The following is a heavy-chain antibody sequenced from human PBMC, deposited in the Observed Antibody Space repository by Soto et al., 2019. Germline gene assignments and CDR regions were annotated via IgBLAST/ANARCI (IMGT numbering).Heavy chain of an antibody. J-gene: IGHJ5*02. D-gene: IGHD3-22*01. V-gene: IGHV1-18*01. Sequence: ASVKVSCKASGYTFTSYGISWVRQAPGQGLEWMGWISAYNGNTNYAQKLQGRVTMTTDTSTSTAYMELRSLRSDDPAVYYCARDFTMIVVGGPFDPWGQGTLVTVSS. CDR3: ARDFTMIVVGGPFDP. CDR2: ISAYNGNT. CDR1: GYTFTSYG.